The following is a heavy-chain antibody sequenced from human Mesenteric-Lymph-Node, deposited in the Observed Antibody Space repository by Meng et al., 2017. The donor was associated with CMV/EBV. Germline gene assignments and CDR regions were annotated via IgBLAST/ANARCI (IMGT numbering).Heavy chain of an antibody. Sequence: ASVKVSCKASGYTFTSYDINWVRQVTGQGLEWMGWMNPNSANTGYAQKFQGRVTMTRNTSISTAYMELSSLRSEDTAVYYCAKDFYYGANSGAFDIWGQGTMVTVSS. V-gene: IGHV1-8*01. J-gene: IGHJ3*02. CDR2: MNPNSANT. CDR1: GYTFTSYD. CDR3: AKDFYYGANSGAFDI. D-gene: IGHD4-23*01.